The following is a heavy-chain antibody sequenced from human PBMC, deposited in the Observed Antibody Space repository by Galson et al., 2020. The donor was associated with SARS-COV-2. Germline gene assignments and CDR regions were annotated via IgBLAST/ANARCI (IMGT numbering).Heavy chain of an antibody. J-gene: IGHJ3*02. D-gene: IGHD6-19*01. V-gene: IGHV3-74*01. CDR1: EFTMRTYW. CDR2: INTDGTHT. CDR3: ARDREDWQLLVALDM. Sequence: GGSLRLSCAPSEFTMRTYWMHWVRQAPGKGLEWLSRINTDGTHTDYADSVQGRFTISRDNAKNTLYMQMNSLRVDDTAVYYCARDREDWQLLVALDMWGQGTLVTVSS.